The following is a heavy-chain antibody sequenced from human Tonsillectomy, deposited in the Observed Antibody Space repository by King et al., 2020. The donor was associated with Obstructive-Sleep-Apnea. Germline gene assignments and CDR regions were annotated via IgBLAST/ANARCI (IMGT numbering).Heavy chain of an antibody. CDR2: IGDGGGST. J-gene: IGHJ4*02. CDR1: GFTFSSYA. D-gene: IGHD1-26*01. CDR3: AKGTKAWGGSYHY. Sequence: VQLVESGGGLVQPGGSLRLSCAASGFTFSSYAMNWVRQAPGKGLEWVSSIGDGGGSTYYADSVKGRFTISRDNSKNTLYLHMNSLRAEDTALYYCAKGTKAWGGSYHYRGQGTLLTVSS. V-gene: IGHV3-23*04.